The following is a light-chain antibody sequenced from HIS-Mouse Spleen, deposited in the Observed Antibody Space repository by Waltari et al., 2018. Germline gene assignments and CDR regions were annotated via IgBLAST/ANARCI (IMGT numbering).Light chain of an antibody. CDR1: SSNIGSNY. J-gene: IGLJ3*02. CDR2: RNN. V-gene: IGLV1-47*01. Sequence: QSVLTQPPSASGTPGQRVTISCSGSSSNIGSNYVYWYQQLPGTAPKLLIYRNNRLPSWVPDRFSGSKSGTSASLAISGLRSEDEADYYCAAWDDSLSGPWVFGGGTKLTVL. CDR3: AAWDDSLSGPWV.